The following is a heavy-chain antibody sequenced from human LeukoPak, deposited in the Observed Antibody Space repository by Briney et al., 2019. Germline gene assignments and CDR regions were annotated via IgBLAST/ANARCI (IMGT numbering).Heavy chain of an antibody. Sequence: SETLSLTCTVSGDSISNGGYYWTWIRQSAGKGLEWIGRLYSGGGTNYNPSLTSRVAMSVDASKNQFSLKLSSVTAADTAVYYCARAHPYYYDSWGQGTLVTVSS. V-gene: IGHV4-61*02. J-gene: IGHJ4*02. CDR2: LYSGGGT. D-gene: IGHD3-22*01. CDR3: ARAHPYYYDS. CDR1: GDSISNGGYY.